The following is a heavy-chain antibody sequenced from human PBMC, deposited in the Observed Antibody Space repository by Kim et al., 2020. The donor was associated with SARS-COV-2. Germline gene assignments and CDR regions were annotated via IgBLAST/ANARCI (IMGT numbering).Heavy chain of an antibody. CDR2: ISYDGSNK. CDR1: GFTFSSYG. J-gene: IGHJ4*02. D-gene: IGHD6-13*01. CDR3: ARVNAYSSSWYGPRQPIDY. Sequence: GGSLRLSCAASGFTFSSYGMHWVRQAPGKGLEWVAVISYDGSNKYYADSVKGRFTISRDNSKNTLYLQMNSLRAEDTAVYYCARVNAYSSSWYGPRQPIDYWGQGTLVTVSS. V-gene: IGHV3-30*03.